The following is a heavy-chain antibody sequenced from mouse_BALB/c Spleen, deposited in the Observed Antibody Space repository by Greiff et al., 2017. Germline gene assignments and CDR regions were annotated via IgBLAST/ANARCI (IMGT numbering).Heavy chain of an antibody. V-gene: IGHV1-7*01. CDR2: INPSTGYT. D-gene: IGHD1-1*01. CDR3: AKRITTVGGFDY. J-gene: IGHJ2*01. CDR1: GYTFTSYW. Sequence: QVQLQQSGAELAKPGASVKMSCKASGYTFTSYWMHWVKQRPGQGLEWIGYINPSTGYTEYNQKFKDKATLTADKSSSTAYMQLSSLTSEDSAVYNCAKRITTVGGFDYWGQGTTVTVSS.